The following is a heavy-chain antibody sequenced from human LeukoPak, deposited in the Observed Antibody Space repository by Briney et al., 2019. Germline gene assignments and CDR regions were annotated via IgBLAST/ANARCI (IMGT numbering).Heavy chain of an antibody. CDR2: ISSSGSTI. V-gene: IGHV3-11*04. D-gene: IGHD6-6*01. Sequence: PGGSLRLSCAASGFTFSDYYMSWIRQAQGKGLEWVSYISSSGSTIYYADSVKGRFTISRDNAKNSLYLQMNSLRAEDTAVYYCARDWEYSSSSGFDYWGQGTLVTVSS. CDR3: ARDWEYSSSSGFDY. CDR1: GFTFSDYY. J-gene: IGHJ4*02.